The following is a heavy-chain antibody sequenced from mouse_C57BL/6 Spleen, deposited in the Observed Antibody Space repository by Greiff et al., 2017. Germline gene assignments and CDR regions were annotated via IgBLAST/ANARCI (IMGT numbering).Heavy chain of an antibody. CDR1: GYTFTSYW. CDR2: IHPNSGST. CDR3: ARWPGSSYGDD. Sequence: QVQLQQPGAELVKPGASVKLSCKASGYTFTSYWMHWVKQRPGQGLEWIGMIHPNSGSTNYNEKFKSKATLTVDKSSSTAYMQLSSLTSEDSAVYYCARWPGSSYGDDWGQGTTLTVSS. V-gene: IGHV1-64*01. J-gene: IGHJ2*01. D-gene: IGHD1-1*01.